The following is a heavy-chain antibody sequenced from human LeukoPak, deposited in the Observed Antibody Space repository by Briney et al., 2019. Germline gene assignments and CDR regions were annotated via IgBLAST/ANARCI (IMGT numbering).Heavy chain of an antibody. CDR3: ARGDRASSSRYGEYYFDY. V-gene: IGHV5-51*01. Sequence: GESLKISCKGSGYSFSNYWIGWVRQMPGKGLEWMGIIYPGDSDTRYSPSFQGQVTVSADKSISTAYLQWSSLKASDTAMYYCARGDRASSSRYGEYYFDYWGQGTLVTVSS. CDR1: GYSFSNYW. CDR2: IYPGDSDT. J-gene: IGHJ4*02. D-gene: IGHD3-10*01.